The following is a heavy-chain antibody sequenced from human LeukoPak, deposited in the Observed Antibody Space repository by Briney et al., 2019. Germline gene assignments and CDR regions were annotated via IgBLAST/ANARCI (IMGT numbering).Heavy chain of an antibody. D-gene: IGHD3-10*01. Sequence: PSGTLSLTCTVSGGSISSGGYYWSWIRQHPGKGLEWIGYIYYSGSTYYNPSLKSRVTISVDTSKNQFSLKLSSVTAADTAVYYCARVTMVRGVITPWVPYNWFDPWGQGTLVTVSS. CDR2: IYYSGST. V-gene: IGHV4-31*03. CDR1: GGSISSGGYY. J-gene: IGHJ5*02. CDR3: ARVTMVRGVITPWVPYNWFDP.